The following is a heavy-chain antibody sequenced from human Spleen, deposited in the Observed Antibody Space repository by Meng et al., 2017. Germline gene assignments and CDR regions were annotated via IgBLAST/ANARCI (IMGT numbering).Heavy chain of an antibody. CDR1: GFTFSSCA. CDR3: AREGLYSSGRCGFFDY. CDR2: ISQDSNSK. D-gene: IGHD6-19*01. V-gene: IGHV3-30*04. J-gene: IGHJ4*02. Sequence: GESLKISCAASGFTFSSCAMSWVRRAPGKGLEWVAAISQDSNSKYFADSVKGRFTISRDNSENTVYLQLNSLRPEDTAVYYCAREGLYSSGRCGFFDYWGQGTRVTCSS.